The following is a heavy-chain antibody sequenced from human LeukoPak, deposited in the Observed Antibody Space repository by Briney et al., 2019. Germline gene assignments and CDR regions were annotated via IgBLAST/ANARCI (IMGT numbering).Heavy chain of an antibody. CDR2: ISGSGGST. CDR3: AKCGGDYSYYFDY. CDR1: GFTFSSYA. Sequence: GGSPRLSCAASGFTFSSYAMSWVRQAPGKGLEWVSAISGSGGSTYYADSVKGRFTISRDNSKNTLYLQMNSLRAEDTAVYYCAKCGGDYSYYFDYWGQGTLVTVSS. D-gene: IGHD2-21*02. V-gene: IGHV3-23*01. J-gene: IGHJ4*02.